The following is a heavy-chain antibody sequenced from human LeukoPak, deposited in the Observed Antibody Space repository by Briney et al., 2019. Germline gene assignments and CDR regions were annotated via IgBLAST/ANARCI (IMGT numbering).Heavy chain of an antibody. CDR3: ARDSSYSSGCFQH. J-gene: IGHJ1*01. CDR2: ISSSSSYI. D-gene: IGHD3-22*01. CDR1: GFTFSSYS. V-gene: IGHV3-21*01. Sequence: PGGSLRLSCAASGFTFSSYSMNWVRQAPGKGLEWVSSISSSSSYIYYADSVKGRFTISRDNAKNSLYLQMNSLRAEDTAVYYCARDSSYSSGCFQHWGQGTLVTVSS.